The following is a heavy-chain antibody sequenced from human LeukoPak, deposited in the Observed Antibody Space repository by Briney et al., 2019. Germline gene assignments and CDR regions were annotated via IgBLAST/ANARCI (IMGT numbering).Heavy chain of an antibody. J-gene: IGHJ6*02. Sequence: GGSLRLSCAASGFTFSSYAMSWVRQAPGKGLEWVANIKQDGSEKYYVDSVKGRFTFSRDNAKNSLYLQMNSLRAEDTAVYYCARGYCSSTSCYTTPDVWGQGTTVTVSS. CDR3: ARGYCSSTSCYTTPDV. V-gene: IGHV3-7*03. CDR1: GFTFSSYA. CDR2: IKQDGSEK. D-gene: IGHD2-2*02.